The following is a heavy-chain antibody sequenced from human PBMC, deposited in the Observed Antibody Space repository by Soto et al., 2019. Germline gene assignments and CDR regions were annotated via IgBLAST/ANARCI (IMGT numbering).Heavy chain of an antibody. CDR1: GASLSGFD. J-gene: IGHJ3*02. CDR2: ISQGGSI. D-gene: IGHD3-9*01. V-gene: IGHV4-34*01. Sequence: VQLQQWGTRLLKPSDTLSLTCAVYGASLSGFDWSWVRRSPGKGLQWIGEISQGGSINYDPSLKSRVTISMDTSKNQFSLRLSSVTAADTATYYCARDPTGNAFDIWGHGTMVTVSS. CDR3: ARDPTGNAFDI.